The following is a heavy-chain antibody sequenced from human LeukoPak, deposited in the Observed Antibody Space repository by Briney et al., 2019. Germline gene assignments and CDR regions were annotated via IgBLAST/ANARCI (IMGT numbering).Heavy chain of an antibody. V-gene: IGHV3-23*01. CDR1: GFSVTTYA. CDR3: GKGRWGLTINNFDI. D-gene: IGHD3-9*01. CDR2: ISDRGDST. J-gene: IGHJ3*02. Sequence: LTGGSLRLSCAASGFSVTTYAMGWVRQAPGKGLEWVSVISDRGDSTHYADSVKGRFTISRDSSKNTLYLQMNSLRGEDTAVYYCGKGRWGLTINNFDIWGQGTMVTVSS.